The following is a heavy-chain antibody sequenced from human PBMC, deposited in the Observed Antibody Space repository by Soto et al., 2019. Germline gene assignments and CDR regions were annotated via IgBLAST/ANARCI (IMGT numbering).Heavy chain of an antibody. D-gene: IGHD3-10*01. CDR1: GFTFSSCW. CDR2: INSDGSTT. CDR3: ARVGSGSGRYHFDY. J-gene: IGHJ4*02. Sequence: EVQLVESGGGLVQPGGSLRLACAASGFTFSSCWMHWVRQAPGKGLVWVSRINSDGSTTSYTDSLKRRFTFSRDNAKNTLYLQMNSMRAEDTAVYSCARVGSGSGRYHFDYWGQGTLVTVSS. V-gene: IGHV3-74*01.